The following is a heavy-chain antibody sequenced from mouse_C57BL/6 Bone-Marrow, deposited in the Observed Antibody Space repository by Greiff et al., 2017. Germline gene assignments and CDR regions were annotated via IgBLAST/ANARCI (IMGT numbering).Heavy chain of an antibody. V-gene: IGHV14-1*01. CDR1: GFNIKDYY. CDR2: IDPEDGDT. Sequence: VHVKQSGAELVRPGASVKLSCTASGFNIKDYYMHWVQQSPEQGLEWIGRIDPEDGDTEYAPKFQGKATMTADTSSNTAYLQLSSLTSEDTAVYYCTTAAFYGSSPSYFDYWGQGTTLTVSS. J-gene: IGHJ2*01. D-gene: IGHD1-1*01. CDR3: TTAAFYGSSPSYFDY.